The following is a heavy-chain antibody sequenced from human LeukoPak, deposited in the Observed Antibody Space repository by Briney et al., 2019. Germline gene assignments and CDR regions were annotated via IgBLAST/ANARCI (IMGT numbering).Heavy chain of an antibody. CDR1: GFTFSSYS. CDR3: AREGFYCSGGSCYSDLFDY. CDR2: ISSSSSYI. V-gene: IGHV3-21*01. J-gene: IGHJ4*02. Sequence: GGSLRLSCAASGFTFSSYSMNWVRQAPGKGLEWVSSISSSSSYIYYADSVKGRFTISRDNAKNSLYLQMNSLRAEDTAVYYCAREGFYCSGGSCYSDLFDYWGQGTLVTVSS. D-gene: IGHD2-15*01.